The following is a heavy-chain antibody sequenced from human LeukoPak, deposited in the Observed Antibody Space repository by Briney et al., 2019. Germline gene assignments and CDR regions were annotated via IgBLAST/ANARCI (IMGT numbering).Heavy chain of an antibody. V-gene: IGHV3-7*01. CDR3: AREFRSGYNSRWFDY. D-gene: IGHD6-19*01. J-gene: IGHJ5*01. Sequence: GGSLRLSCAASGIILSSYWMSWVRQAPGKGLEWVANIKQDGSEKWYVDSVKGRFTISRDNAKNSLYLQMNSLRVEDTAVYYCAREFRSGYNSRWFDYWGQGTLVTVSS. CDR1: GIILSSYW. CDR2: IKQDGSEK.